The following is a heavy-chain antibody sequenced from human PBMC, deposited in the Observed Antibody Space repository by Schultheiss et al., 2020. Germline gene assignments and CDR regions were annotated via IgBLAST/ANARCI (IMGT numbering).Heavy chain of an antibody. CDR1: GGSVSSGSYY. Sequence: SETLSLTCTVSGGSVSSGSYYWSWIRQPPGKGLEWIGYIYYSGSTNYNTSLKSRVTISVDTSKNQFSLKLSSVTAADTAVYYCAREDSSSTGAGLYFDYWGQGTLVTVSS. J-gene: IGHJ4*02. D-gene: IGHD6-6*01. V-gene: IGHV4-61*01. CDR2: IYYSGST. CDR3: AREDSSSTGAGLYFDY.